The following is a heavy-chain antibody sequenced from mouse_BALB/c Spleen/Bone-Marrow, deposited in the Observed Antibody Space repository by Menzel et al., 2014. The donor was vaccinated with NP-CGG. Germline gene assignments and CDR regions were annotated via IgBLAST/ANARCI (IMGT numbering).Heavy chain of an antibody. D-gene: IGHD2-10*01. V-gene: IGHV1S81*02. Sequence: LQLVESGAELVKPGASVKLSCKASGYTFTSYYLYWVKQRPGEGLEWIGEINPSNGGTNFNERSKSKASLTVDKSSSTAYMQLNSLTSEDSAVYYCTRRSLLSDYYSMDYWGQGTSVTVSS. CDR3: TRRSLLSDYYSMDY. CDR2: INPSNGGT. J-gene: IGHJ4*01. CDR1: GYTFTSYY.